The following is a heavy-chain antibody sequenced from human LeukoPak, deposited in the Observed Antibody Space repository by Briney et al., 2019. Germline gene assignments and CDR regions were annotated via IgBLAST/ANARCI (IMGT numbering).Heavy chain of an antibody. Sequence: SQTLSLTCAIPGDSVSSNSAAWTWIRQSPSRGLEWLGRTYYRSKWYNDYAVSVKSRITINPDTSKNQFSLQLNSVTPEDTAVYYCASGSYRFDYWGQGTLVTVSS. V-gene: IGHV6-1*01. CDR2: TYYRSKWYN. J-gene: IGHJ4*02. D-gene: IGHD1-26*01. CDR1: GDSVSSNSAA. CDR3: ASGSYRFDY.